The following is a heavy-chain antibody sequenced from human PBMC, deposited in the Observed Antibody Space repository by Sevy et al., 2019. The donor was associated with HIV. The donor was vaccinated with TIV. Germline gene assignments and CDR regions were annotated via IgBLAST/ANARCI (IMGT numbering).Heavy chain of an antibody. CDR2: ISSSSSYI. J-gene: IGHJ6*02. CDR3: ARGVEHYYDSSGYRNHDYYDMDV. V-gene: IGHV3-21*01. D-gene: IGHD3-22*01. Sequence: GGSLRLSCAASGFTFSSYGMNWVRQAPGKGLEWVSSISSSSSYIYYADSVKGRFTISRDNAKNSLYLLMNSLRAEDTAVYYCARGVEHYYDSSGYRNHDYYDMDVWGQGTTVTVSS. CDR1: GFTFSSYG.